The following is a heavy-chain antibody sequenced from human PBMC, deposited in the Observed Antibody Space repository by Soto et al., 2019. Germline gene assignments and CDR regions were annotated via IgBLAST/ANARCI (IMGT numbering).Heavy chain of an antibody. Sequence: KPAETLSLTCTVSVCSISSYYWSWIRQSPGKGLEWIGYIYYLGSTDYNPSLKSRVTISVDTSKRQFSLRLTSVTAADTAVYYCARDGYDGSGSPYPAYWGPGTQVTVSS. D-gene: IGHD3-10*01. CDR3: ARDGYDGSGSPYPAY. CDR2: IYYLGST. V-gene: IGHV4-59*01. J-gene: IGHJ4*02. CDR1: VCSISSYY.